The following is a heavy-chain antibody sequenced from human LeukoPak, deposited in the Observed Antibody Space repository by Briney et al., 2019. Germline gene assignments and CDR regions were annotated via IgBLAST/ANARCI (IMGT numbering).Heavy chain of an antibody. D-gene: IGHD2-21*02. CDR2: IHHSGST. J-gene: IGHJ4*02. V-gene: IGHV4-59*12. CDR1: GGSISSYY. Sequence: SETLSLTCTVSGGSISSYYWSWIRQSPGKGLEWIGYIHYSGSTNWIGYIHHSGSTNYNPSLKSRVTISVDTSKNQFSLKLSSVTAADTAVYYCARGLLYCGGDCYYFDYWGQGTLVTVSS. CDR3: ARGLLYCGGDCYYFDY.